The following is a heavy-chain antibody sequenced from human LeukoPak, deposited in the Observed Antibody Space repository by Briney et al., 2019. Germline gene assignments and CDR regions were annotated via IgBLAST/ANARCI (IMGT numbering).Heavy chain of an antibody. J-gene: IGHJ4*02. CDR3: ARGSSAAGAFLFDY. Sequence: ASVKVSCKASRYTLTGSYMHWVRQAPGQELEWMGWINPNSGGTNYAQKFQGRVTMTRDTSISTAYMELSRLRSDDSAVYYCARGSSAAGAFLFDYWGQGTLVTVSS. CDR1: RYTLTGSY. D-gene: IGHD6-13*01. V-gene: IGHV1-2*02. CDR2: INPNSGGT.